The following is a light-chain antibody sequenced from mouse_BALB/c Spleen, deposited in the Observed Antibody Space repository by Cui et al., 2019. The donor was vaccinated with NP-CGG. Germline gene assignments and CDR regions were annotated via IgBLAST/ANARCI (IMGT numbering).Light chain of an antibody. CDR2: GTN. CDR3: ALWYSNHWV. CDR1: TGAVTTSNY. Sequence: QPLVPQEPALTTSPGETVTLTCRSSTGAVTTSNYANWVQEKPDHLFTGLIGGTNNRAPGVPARFSGSLIGDKAALTITGAQTEDEAIYFCALWYSNHWVFGGGTKLTVL. V-gene: IGLV1*01. J-gene: IGLJ1*01.